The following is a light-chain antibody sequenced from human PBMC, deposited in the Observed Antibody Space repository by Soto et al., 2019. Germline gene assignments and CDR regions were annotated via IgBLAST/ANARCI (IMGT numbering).Light chain of an antibody. CDR1: RRDIGAYNS. CDR3: CSYAGTYSGV. Sequence: QSALTQPRSVSGSPGQAVTISCTGTRRDIGAYNSVSWYQQHRGKAPKFIIYDVSKRPAGLPDRFSGYTSDNTASLIISGLQAGDEADFYCCSYAGTYSGVFGAGTKVTVL. J-gene: IGLJ1*01. V-gene: IGLV2-11*01. CDR2: DVS.